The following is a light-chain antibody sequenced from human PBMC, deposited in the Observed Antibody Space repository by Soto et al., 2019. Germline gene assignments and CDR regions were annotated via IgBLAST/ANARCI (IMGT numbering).Light chain of an antibody. Sequence: QPVLTQPASVSGSPGQSITISCTGTSSDVGGYNYVSWYQQHPGKAPKLMIYDVSNRPSGVSNRFSGSKSGNTASLTISGLQAEDEDDYYCSSYTSSSTLDVFGTGTKVTVL. J-gene: IGLJ1*01. CDR1: SSDVGGYNY. CDR3: SSYTSSSTLDV. V-gene: IGLV2-14*01. CDR2: DVS.